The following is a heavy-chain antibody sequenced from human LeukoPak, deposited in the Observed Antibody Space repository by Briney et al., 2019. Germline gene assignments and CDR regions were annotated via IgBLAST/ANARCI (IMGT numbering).Heavy chain of an antibody. J-gene: IGHJ3*02. CDR1: GGSIISGDYY. Sequence: SQTLSLTCIVSGGSIISGDYYWSWIRQPPGKGLEWIGYIYHNGDTYYNPSLKSRVSISVDTSKNQFSLELSSVTATDTAVYYCARAGVVPAAINRAFDIWGQGSVVTVSS. D-gene: IGHD2-2*02. V-gene: IGHV4-30-4*08. CDR2: IYHNGDT. CDR3: ARAGVVPAAINRAFDI.